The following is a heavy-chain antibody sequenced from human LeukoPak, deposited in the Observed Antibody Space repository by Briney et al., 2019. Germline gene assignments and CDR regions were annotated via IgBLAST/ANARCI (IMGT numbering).Heavy chain of an antibody. CDR1: GFTFNSYG. CDR2: IWYDGSNK. D-gene: IGHD2-2*01. Sequence: PGGSLRLSCAASGFTFNSYGMHWVRQAPGKGLEWVAVIWYDGSNKYYADSVKGRFTISRDNSKNTLYLQMSSLRAEDTAVYYCARDSSSPVMGNWFDPWGQGTLVTVSS. V-gene: IGHV3-33*01. CDR3: ARDSSSPVMGNWFDP. J-gene: IGHJ5*02.